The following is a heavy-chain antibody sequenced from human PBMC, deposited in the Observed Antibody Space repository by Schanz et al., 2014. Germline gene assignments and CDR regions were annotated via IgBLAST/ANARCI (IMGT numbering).Heavy chain of an antibody. CDR3: ARGGFGEVSYCDY. D-gene: IGHD3-10*01. J-gene: IGHJ4*02. V-gene: IGHV3-11*06. CDR1: GFSFSDYY. CDR2: INTGSNYI. Sequence: QVHLLESGGGLVEPGGSLRLSCAASGFSFSDYYMSWIRQAPGKGLEWISFINTGSNYINYADSVKGRFTISRDNAKNSLFLQMNSLRPEDTAVYYCARGGFGEVSYCDYWGQGTLVTVSP.